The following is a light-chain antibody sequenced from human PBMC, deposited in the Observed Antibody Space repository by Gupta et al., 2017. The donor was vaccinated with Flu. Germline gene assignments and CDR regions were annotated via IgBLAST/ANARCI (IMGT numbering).Light chain of an antibody. CDR2: GAS. J-gene: IGKJ2*01. CDR3: QQRDDWPDT. CDR1: QNINTW. Sequence: PATLSLSPGDRATLSCRASQNINTWLAWYQQKPAQAPRLLIYGASNRATGIPARSSGSGSGTDFTLTISSLEPEDFAVYYCQQRDDWPDTFGQGTKLEIK. V-gene: IGKV3-11*01.